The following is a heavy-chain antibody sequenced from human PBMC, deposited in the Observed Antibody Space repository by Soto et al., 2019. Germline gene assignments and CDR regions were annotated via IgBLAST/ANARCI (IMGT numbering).Heavy chain of an antibody. V-gene: IGHV1-69*13. Sequence: ASVKVSCKASGGTFSSYAISWVRQAPGQGLEWMGGIIPIFGTANYAQKFQGRVTITADESTSTAYMELSSLRSEDTAVYYCAGAYIVVVPAALNYYYYYGMDVWGQGTTVTVSS. CDR3: AGAYIVVVPAALNYYYYYGMDV. J-gene: IGHJ6*02. D-gene: IGHD2-2*01. CDR1: GGTFSSYA. CDR2: IIPIFGTA.